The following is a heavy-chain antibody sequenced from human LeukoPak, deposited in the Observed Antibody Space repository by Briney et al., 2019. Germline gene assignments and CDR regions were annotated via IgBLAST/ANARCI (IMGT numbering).Heavy chain of an antibody. J-gene: IGHJ4*02. Sequence: GASVKVSCKASGGTFSSYAISWVRQAPGQGLEWMGGIIPIFGTANYAQKFQGRVTITRNTSISTAYMELSSLRSEDTAVYYCARVLYSGSYWELDYWGQGTLVTVSS. CDR1: GGTFSSYA. D-gene: IGHD1-26*01. CDR2: IIPIFGTA. V-gene: IGHV1-69*05. CDR3: ARVLYSGSYWELDY.